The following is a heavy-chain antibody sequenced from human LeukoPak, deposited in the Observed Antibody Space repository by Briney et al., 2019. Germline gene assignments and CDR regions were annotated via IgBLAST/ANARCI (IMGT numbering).Heavy chain of an antibody. V-gene: IGHV3-73*01. CDR2: IRSKANSYAT. D-gene: IGHD2-21*01. CDR1: GFTFSGSA. Sequence: GGSLRLSCAASGFTFSGSAMHWVRQASGKGLEWVGRIRSKANSYATAYAASVKGRFTISRDDSKNTAYLQMNSLKTEDTAVYYCTSSILKTKYYYYYYYMDVWGKGTTVTVSS. CDR3: TSSILKTKYYYYYYYMDV. J-gene: IGHJ6*03.